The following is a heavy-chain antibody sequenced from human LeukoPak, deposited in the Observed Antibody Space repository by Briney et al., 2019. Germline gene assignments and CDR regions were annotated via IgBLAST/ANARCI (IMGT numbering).Heavy chain of an antibody. V-gene: IGHV4-61*02. D-gene: IGHD3-3*01. CDR3: AASAYDFWSGYYDDY. Sequence: PSETLSLTHTVASGSISSGRYCWSWIRQPAGKGLQSFGRIYTSRSTNYNPSLKSRNTISIDTSKNQFSLKQSSVTAADTAVYYCAASAYDFWSGYYDDYWGQGTLVTVSS. CDR1: SGSISSGRYC. CDR2: IYTSRST. J-gene: IGHJ4*02.